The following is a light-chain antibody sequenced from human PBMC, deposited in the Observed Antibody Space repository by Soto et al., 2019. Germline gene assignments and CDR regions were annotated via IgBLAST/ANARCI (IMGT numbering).Light chain of an antibody. CDR2: DAS. V-gene: IGKV3-11*01. CDR3: QQRSNWSMT. CDR1: QRVSSY. Sequence: EIGLTRSPATMYFSPGERATLSCWASQRVSSYFAWYQHQPGQAPSLLIYDASNRATSIPVRVSGSGSGTHFNLTISSLEPEDLEFCYSQQRSNWSMTFGQGNKVEIK. J-gene: IGKJ1*01.